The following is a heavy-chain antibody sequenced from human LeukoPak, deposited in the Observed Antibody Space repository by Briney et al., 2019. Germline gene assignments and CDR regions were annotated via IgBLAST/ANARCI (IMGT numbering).Heavy chain of an antibody. CDR1: GYSFTSYW. J-gene: IGHJ4*02. Sequence: GEPLKISCKGSGYSFTSYWIGWVRQMPGKGLEWMGIIYPGDSDIRYSPSFQGQVTISADKSISTAYLQWSSLKASDTAMYYCARIYDSSGYPTQLDYWGQGTLVTVSS. D-gene: IGHD3-22*01. CDR3: ARIYDSSGYPTQLDY. CDR2: IYPGDSDI. V-gene: IGHV5-51*01.